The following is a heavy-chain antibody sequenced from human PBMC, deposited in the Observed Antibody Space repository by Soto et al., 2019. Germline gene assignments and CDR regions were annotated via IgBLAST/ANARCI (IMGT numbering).Heavy chain of an antibody. CDR3: ARALGTTFKKKNDY. CDR1: GGTFSSYT. D-gene: IGHD1-7*01. Sequence: ASVKVSCKASGGTFSSYTISWVRQAPGQGLEWMGRIIPILGIANYAQKFQGRVTITADKSTSTAYMELSSLRSEDTAVYYRARALGTTFKKKNDYWGQGTLVTVSS. CDR2: IIPILGIA. V-gene: IGHV1-69*02. J-gene: IGHJ4*02.